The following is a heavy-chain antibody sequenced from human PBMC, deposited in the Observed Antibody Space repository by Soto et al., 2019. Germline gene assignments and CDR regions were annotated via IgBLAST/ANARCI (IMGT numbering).Heavy chain of an antibody. V-gene: IGHV1-69*02. D-gene: IGHD4-17*01. Sequence: QVQLVQSGAEVKKPGSSVKGSCKASVGTFSSYIISWVRQAPGHGLEWMGRLIPILGLANCAQKVQGRVTITADKSTSTAYMELSSLRSEDTAVYYCAGRLDGDYGDCDYWGQGTLVTVSS. J-gene: IGHJ4*02. CDR2: LIPILGLA. CDR1: VGTFSSYI. CDR3: AGRLDGDYGDCDY.